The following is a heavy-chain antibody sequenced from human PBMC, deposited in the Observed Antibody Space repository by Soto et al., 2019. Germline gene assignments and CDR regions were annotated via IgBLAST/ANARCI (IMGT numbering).Heavy chain of an antibody. J-gene: IGHJ4*02. D-gene: IGHD4-4*01. Sequence: PGGSLRLSCAASGFNLSGHFLEWVRQAPGKGLEWVGRTKHKAASYTTDYAASVNGRFTISRDDSKNSLYLQMNSLKTEDTAMYYCVTLQFSRWFYWGLGTLVTVSS. CDR2: TKHKAASYTT. V-gene: IGHV3-72*01. CDR3: VTLQFSRWFY. CDR1: GFNLSGHF.